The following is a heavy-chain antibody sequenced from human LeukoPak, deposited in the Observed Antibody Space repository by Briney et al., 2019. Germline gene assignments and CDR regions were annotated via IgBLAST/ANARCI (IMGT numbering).Heavy chain of an antibody. CDR3: ASPRGDDSGGYYTWYFHH. CDR1: GGSISSSSYY. Sequence: SETQSLTCTVSGGSISSSSYYWGWIRQPPGKGLEWIGSIYYSGNTYYNPSLKSRVTISVDTSKNQFSLKLGSVTAADTAVYFCASPRGDDSGGYYTWYFHHWGQGILVTVSS. J-gene: IGHJ1*01. V-gene: IGHV4-39*07. D-gene: IGHD3-22*01. CDR2: IYYSGNT.